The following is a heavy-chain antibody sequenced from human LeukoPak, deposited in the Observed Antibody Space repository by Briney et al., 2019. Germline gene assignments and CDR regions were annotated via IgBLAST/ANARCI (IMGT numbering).Heavy chain of an antibody. V-gene: IGHV3-33*01. D-gene: IGHD3-22*01. Sequence: PGGSLRLSCAASGFTFSSYGMHWVRQAPGKGLEWVAVIWYDGSNKYYADSVKGRFTISRDNSKNTLYLQMNSLRAEDTAVYYCARDPPPYYDSSGYPWRGLDYWGQGTLVTVSS. CDR2: IWYDGSNK. J-gene: IGHJ4*02. CDR1: GFTFSSYG. CDR3: ARDPPPYYDSSGYPWRGLDY.